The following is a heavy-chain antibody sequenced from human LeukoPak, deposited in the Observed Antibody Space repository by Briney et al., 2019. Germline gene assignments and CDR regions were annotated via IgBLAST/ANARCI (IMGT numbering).Heavy chain of an antibody. CDR1: GGTFSSYA. Sequence: SVKVSCKASGGTFSSYAISWVRQAPGQGLEWMGRIIPILGIANYAQKFQGRVTITADKSTSTAYVELSSLRSEDTAVYYCARGEAEVGANDYWGQGTLVTVSS. CDR3: ARGEAEVGANDY. J-gene: IGHJ4*02. D-gene: IGHD1-26*01. V-gene: IGHV1-69*04. CDR2: IIPILGIA.